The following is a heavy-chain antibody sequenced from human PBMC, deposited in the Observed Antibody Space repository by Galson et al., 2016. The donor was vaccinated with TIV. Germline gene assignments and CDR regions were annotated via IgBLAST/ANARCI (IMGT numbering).Heavy chain of an antibody. CDR1: GFSLYTRGVG. V-gene: IGHV2-5*02. D-gene: IGHD1-26*01. CDR3: ARRGEASSQGFFDL. Sequence: PALVKPTQTLTLTCTFSGFSLYTRGVGVGWIRQPPGKALEWLALFYWDGEERYSPSLRGRVTVSTDTSGNEVVLKMTNMDPVDTGTYFCARRGEASSQGFFDLWGQGSLVTVSS. J-gene: IGHJ4*02. CDR2: FYWDGEE.